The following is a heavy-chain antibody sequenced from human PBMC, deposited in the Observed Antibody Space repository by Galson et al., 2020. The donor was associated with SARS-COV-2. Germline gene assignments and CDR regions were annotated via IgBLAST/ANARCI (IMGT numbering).Heavy chain of an antibody. V-gene: IGHV1-18*01. CDR1: GYTFTTFY. J-gene: IGHJ4*02. CDR3: ARSLSLGDCSGGSCFFY. D-gene: IGHD2-15*01. CDR2: ISPYNSNT. Sequence: ASVKVSCKASGYTFTTFYITWVRQAPGPGLEWMGKISPYNSNTNYTQKLQGRVTMTTDTSTSTAYMELRSLTSDDTAVYYCARSLSLGDCSGGSCFFYWGQGTLVTVSS.